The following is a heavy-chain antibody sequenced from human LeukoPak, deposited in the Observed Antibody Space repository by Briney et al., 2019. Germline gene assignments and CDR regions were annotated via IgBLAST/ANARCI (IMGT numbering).Heavy chain of an antibody. D-gene: IGHD3-16*01. J-gene: IGHJ5*02. CDR3: ARDGTRYGGNWFDP. V-gene: IGHV4-30-4*01. Sequence: PSETLSLTCTVSGGSISSGDYYWSWIRQPPGKGLEWIGYIYYSGSTYYNPSLKSRVTISVDTSKNQFSLKLSSVTAADTAVYYCARDGTRYGGNWFDPWGQGTLVTVSS. CDR2: IYYSGST. CDR1: GGSISSGDYY.